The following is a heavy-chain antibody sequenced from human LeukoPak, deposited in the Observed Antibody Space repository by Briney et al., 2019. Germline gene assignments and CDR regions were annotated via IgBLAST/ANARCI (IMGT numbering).Heavy chain of an antibody. V-gene: IGHV4-30-4*08. CDR1: GGSISSGDYY. CDR2: IYYSGST. D-gene: IGHD3-3*01. J-gene: IGHJ4*02. CDR3: ARAGFWGGYLDY. Sequence: SGPTLVKPSQTLSLTCTVSGGSISSGDYYWSWIRQPPGKGLEWIGYIYYSGSTYYNPSLKGRVTISVDTSKNQFSLKLSSVTAADTAVYYCARAGFWGGYLDYWGQGTLVTVSS.